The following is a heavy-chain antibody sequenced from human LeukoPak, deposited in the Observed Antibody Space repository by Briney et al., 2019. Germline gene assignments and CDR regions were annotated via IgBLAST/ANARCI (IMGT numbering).Heavy chain of an antibody. Sequence: GGSPRPSCAASGFIFSSYALSWVRQAPGKGLEWVSAISGSGGSTYYADSVKGRFTISRDNSKNTLYLQMNSLRAEDTAVYYCAKPRYSSSWSNSFDIRGQGAVATVS. CDR2: ISGSGGST. CDR3: AKPRYSSSWSNSFDI. J-gene: IGHJ3*02. D-gene: IGHD6-13*01. CDR1: GFIFSSYA. V-gene: IGHV3-23*01.